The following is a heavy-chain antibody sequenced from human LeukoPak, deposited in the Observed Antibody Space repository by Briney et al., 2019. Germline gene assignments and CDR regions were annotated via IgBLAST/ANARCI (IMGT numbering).Heavy chain of an antibody. J-gene: IGHJ4*02. CDR2: ISDSGGST. V-gene: IGHV3-23*01. Sequence: GGSLRLSCAASGFTFSSYAMSWVRQAPGKGLEWVSAISDSGGSTYDADSVKGRFTISRDHSKNTLYLQMNSLRAEDTAVYDCAKDTSIGRYCTNGVCSPFDYWGQGTLVTVSS. D-gene: IGHD2-8*01. CDR3: AKDTSIGRYCTNGVCSPFDY. CDR1: GFTFSSYA.